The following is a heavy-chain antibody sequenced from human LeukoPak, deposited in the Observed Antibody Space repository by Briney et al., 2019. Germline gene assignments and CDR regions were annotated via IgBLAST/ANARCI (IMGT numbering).Heavy chain of an antibody. CDR2: INPSGST. D-gene: IGHD5-18*01. J-gene: IGHJ6*03. CDR3: VRVGYSYVINDWSRTGLGAYPTKYYYHMDV. V-gene: IGHV4-34*01. Sequence: SETLSLTCAVYGGSFSDYYWGWIRQPPGKGLEWIVEINPSGSTNYSPSLESRVTISVDTSKNQFSLKLSSVAAADTAVYFCVRVGYSYVINDWSRTGLGAYPTKYYYHMDVWDKGATVTVSS. CDR1: GGSFSDYY.